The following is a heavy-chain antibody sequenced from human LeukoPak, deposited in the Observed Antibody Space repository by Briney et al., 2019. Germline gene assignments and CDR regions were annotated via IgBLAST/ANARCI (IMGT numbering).Heavy chain of an antibody. Sequence: SETLSLTCTVSGDSISSYYWSWIRQPPGKGLEWIGFMYHSGTVNYNPSLKSRGTMSVDTSKNQVSLKLTSVTAADTAVYYCAKSRLGTDTSTVHSFAYWGQGILVTVSS. D-gene: IGHD4-11*01. J-gene: IGHJ4*02. CDR3: AKSRLGTDTSTVHSFAY. V-gene: IGHV4-59*12. CDR1: GDSISSYY. CDR2: MYHSGTV.